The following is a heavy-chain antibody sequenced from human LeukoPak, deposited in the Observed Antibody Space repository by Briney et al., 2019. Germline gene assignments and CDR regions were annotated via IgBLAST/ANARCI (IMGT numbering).Heavy chain of an antibody. J-gene: IGHJ1*01. CDR3: AKDYSSTGPGAEYLRH. CDR2: ISGMGDNT. CDR1: GFIFSSYA. Sequence: PGGSLRLSCAASGFIFSSYAMSWVRQAPGKGLEWVSGISGMGDNTFYADSVKGRFTISRDNSKNTLILQMSSLGDEDTAIYYCAKDYSSTGPGAEYLRHWGQGTLVIVSS. V-gene: IGHV3-23*01. D-gene: IGHD2-21*01.